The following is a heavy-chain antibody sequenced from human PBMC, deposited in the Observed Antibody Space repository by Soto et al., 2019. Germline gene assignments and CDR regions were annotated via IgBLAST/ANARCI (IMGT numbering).Heavy chain of an antibody. CDR3: ARARRSITGTTCCEDFQP. D-gene: IGHD1-20*01. Sequence: QAQLMQSGAEVKKPGSSVKVSCKASGGTFNGYAINWVRQAPGQGLEWMGGIIPLLGITNYAQKFQGRITIVADESTGTDSMDLRALAADDAAVYYCARARRSITGTTCCEDFQPWGEGTVVRVYS. V-gene: IGHV1-69*01. CDR2: IIPLLGIT. CDR1: GGTFNGYA. J-gene: IGHJ1*01.